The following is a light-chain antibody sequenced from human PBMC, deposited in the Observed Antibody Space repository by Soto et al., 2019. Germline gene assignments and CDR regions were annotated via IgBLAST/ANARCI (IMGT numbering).Light chain of an antibody. CDR2: GAS. CDR1: QSIRYY. J-gene: IGKJ1*01. V-gene: IGKV1-5*01. CDR3: QHHNNYSQT. Sequence: DIQLPQSPPTLSASVGDRVTITCRASQSIRYYLAWYQQMPGKAPKLLIYGASSLQSGVPSRFSGSGSGTEFSLTISSLQPDDFATYFWQHHNNYSQTFGQGTKVEIK.